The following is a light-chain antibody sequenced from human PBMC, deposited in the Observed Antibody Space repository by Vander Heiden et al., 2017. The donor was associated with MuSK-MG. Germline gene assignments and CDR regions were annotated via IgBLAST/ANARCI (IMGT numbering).Light chain of an antibody. V-gene: IGLV1-44*01. J-gene: IGLJ2*01. CDR3: AAWDDSLNGVV. CDR2: SSN. CDR1: TSNIGSNT. Sequence: QSVLPQPPSTSGTPGQRVTISCSGRTSNIGSNTVNWYQQYPGTAPKLLIYSSNQRPSGVPDRFSGSKSGTSASLAISGLQSEDEADYYCAAWDDSLNGVVFGGGTKLTVL.